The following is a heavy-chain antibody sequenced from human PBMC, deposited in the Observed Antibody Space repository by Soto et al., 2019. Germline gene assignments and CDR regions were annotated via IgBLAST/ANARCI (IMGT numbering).Heavy chain of an antibody. CDR2: VYYGGST. CDR3: ARHANVAPASTSVAFAP. J-gene: IGHJ5*02. Sequence: SETLSLTCTVSGGSISSGGYYWSWIRQHTGKGLEWIGSVYYGGSTYYNPSLQSRLTMSIDTSKSQFSLNLSSVTAADTAVYFCARHANVAPASTSVAFAPWGQVSLVTV. D-gene: IGHD2-2*01. V-gene: IGHV4-39*01. CDR1: GGSISSGGYY.